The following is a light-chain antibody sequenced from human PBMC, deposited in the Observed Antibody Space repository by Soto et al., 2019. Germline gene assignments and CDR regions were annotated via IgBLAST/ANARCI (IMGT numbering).Light chain of an antibody. Sequence: DIQMTQSPSSLSASVGYRVTISCRASQSISSYFSWYQQKPGKAPNLLISGAFTLHSGVPSRFSGSGSGTDFTLTISSLQPEDFATYYCQQSYSTPYTFGQGTKVEIK. CDR3: QQSYSTPYT. J-gene: IGKJ2*01. V-gene: IGKV1-39*01. CDR1: QSISSY. CDR2: GAF.